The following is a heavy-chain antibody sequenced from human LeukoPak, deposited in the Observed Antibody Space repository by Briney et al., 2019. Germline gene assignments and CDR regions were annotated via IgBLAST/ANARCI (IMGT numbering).Heavy chain of an antibody. J-gene: IGHJ4*02. CDR2: INPNSGGT. V-gene: IGHV1-2*06. CDR3: TRRGYSNYYFDY. D-gene: IGHD4-11*01. CDR1: GYTFTGYY. Sequence: GASVKVSCKASGYTFTGYYMHWVRQAPGQGLEWMGRINPNSGGTNHAQKFQGRVTMTRDTSISTAYMELSRLRSDDTAVYYCTRRGYSNYYFDYWGQGTLVTVSS.